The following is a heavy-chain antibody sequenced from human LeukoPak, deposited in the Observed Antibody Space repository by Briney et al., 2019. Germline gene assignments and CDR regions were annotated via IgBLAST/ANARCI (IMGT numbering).Heavy chain of an antibody. V-gene: IGHV4-59*01. CDR2: IYYEGST. D-gene: IGHD6-13*01. CDR3: ASPSSSWLYFDY. Sequence: SETLTLTCTVSGASIISYYWNWIRQPPGKGLEWIGYIYYEGSTKYNPSLNSRVTISVDTSKNQFSLKLTSVTAADTAVYYCASPSSSWLYFDYWSQGTLVTVSS. J-gene: IGHJ4*02. CDR1: GASIISYY.